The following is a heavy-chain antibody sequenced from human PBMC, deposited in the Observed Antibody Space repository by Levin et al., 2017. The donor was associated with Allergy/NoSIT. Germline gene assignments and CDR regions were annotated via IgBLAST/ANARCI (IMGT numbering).Heavy chain of an antibody. CDR3: ARDGVYYDILTGYYSEPNWFDP. J-gene: IGHJ5*02. CDR1: GGSISSSSYY. CDR2: IYYSGST. Sequence: SSETLSLTCTVSGGSISSSSYYWGWIRQPPGKGLEWIGSIYYSGSTYYNPSLKSRVTISVDTSKNQFSLKLSSVTAADTAVYYCARDGVYYDILTGYYSEPNWFDPWGQGTLVTVSS. V-gene: IGHV4-39*07. D-gene: IGHD3-9*01.